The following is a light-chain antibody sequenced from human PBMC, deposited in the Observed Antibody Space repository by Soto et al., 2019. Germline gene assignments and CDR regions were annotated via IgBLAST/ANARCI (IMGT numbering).Light chain of an antibody. J-gene: IGLJ1*01. Sequence: QSVLTQPPSASGTPGQTVTISCSGSSSNIGSAYIYWYQHLPGTAPKLLIYRNNQRPSGVPDRFSASKSGTSASLAISGLRSEDEADYYCAAWDDSLNGYVFGTGTKLTVL. CDR2: RNN. CDR3: AAWDDSLNGYV. V-gene: IGLV1-47*01. CDR1: SSNIGSAY.